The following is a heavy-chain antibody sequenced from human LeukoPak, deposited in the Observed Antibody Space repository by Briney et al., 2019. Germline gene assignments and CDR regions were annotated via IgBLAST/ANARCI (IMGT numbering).Heavy chain of an antibody. CDR1: GGSISSGDYY. V-gene: IGHV4-31*03. Sequence: PSETLSLTCTVSGGSISSGDYYWSWIRQHPGKGLEWIGYIYYSGSTYYNPSLKSRVTISVDTSKNQFSLKLSSVTAADTAVYYCARVLWFGEDEYGMDVWGKGTTVTVSS. D-gene: IGHD3-10*01. J-gene: IGHJ6*04. CDR2: IYYSGST. CDR3: ARVLWFGEDEYGMDV.